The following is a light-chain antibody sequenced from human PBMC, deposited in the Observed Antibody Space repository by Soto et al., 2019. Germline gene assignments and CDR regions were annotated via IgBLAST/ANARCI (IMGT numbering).Light chain of an antibody. CDR3: SSYSSSSTVV. CDR1: SSDVGDYDY. V-gene: IGLV2-14*03. Sequence: ALTQPASVSGSPGQSITISCTGTSSDVGDYDYVSWYQQHPGKAPKLVIYDVSNRPSGVSNRFSGSKSGNTASLTISGLQAEDEADYYCSSYSSSSTVVFGEGTKLTVL. J-gene: IGLJ2*01. CDR2: DVS.